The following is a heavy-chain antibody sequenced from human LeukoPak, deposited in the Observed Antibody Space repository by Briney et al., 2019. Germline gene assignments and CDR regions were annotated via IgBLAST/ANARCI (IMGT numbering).Heavy chain of an antibody. D-gene: IGHD3-22*01. CDR3: ARDSMIANNWFDP. CDR2: IYYSGST. Sequence: SETLSLTCTVSGGSISSGGYYWRWIRQHPGKGLEWIGYIYYSGSTYYNPSLKSRVTISVDTSKNQFSLKLSSVTAADTAVYYCARDSMIANNWFDPWGQGTLVTVSS. CDR1: GGSISSGGYY. J-gene: IGHJ5*02. V-gene: IGHV4-31*03.